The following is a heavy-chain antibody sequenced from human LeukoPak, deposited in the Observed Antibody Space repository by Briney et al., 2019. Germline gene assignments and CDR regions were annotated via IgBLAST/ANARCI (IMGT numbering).Heavy chain of an antibody. J-gene: IGHJ4*02. CDR3: ASVVVTEAPPFDY. CDR1: GFTFSSYG. Sequence: GGSLRLSCAASGFTFSSYGMHWVRQAPGKGLEWAAVISYDGSNKYYADSVKGRFTISRDNSKNTLYLQMNSLRAEDTAVYYCASVVVTEAPPFDYWGQGTLVTVSS. V-gene: IGHV3-30*03. CDR2: ISYDGSNK. D-gene: IGHD2-21*02.